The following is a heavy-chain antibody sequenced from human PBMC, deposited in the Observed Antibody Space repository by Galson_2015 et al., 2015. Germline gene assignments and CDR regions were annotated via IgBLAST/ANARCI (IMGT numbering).Heavy chain of an antibody. D-gene: IGHD3-10*01. Sequence: SLRLSCAASGFTLSSYGMHWVRQAPGKGLEWVAVISYDGSSKYYVDSVKGRFTISRDNSKNTLYLQMNSLRAEDTAVYYCAKDGVESRITMVRGVSLYCYYYWMDVWGKGTRVTVSS. CDR2: ISYDGSSK. CDR3: AKDGVESRITMVRGVSLYCYYYWMDV. J-gene: IGHJ6*04. V-gene: IGHV3-30*18. CDR1: GFTLSSYG.